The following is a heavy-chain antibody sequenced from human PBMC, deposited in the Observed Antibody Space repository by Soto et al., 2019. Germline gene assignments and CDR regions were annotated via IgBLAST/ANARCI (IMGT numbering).Heavy chain of an antibody. D-gene: IGHD1-1*01. J-gene: IGHJ6*03. Sequence: PSQTLSLTCDISGDSFSSNSAGWNWIRQTPSRGLEWLGRTYYRSKWYNNYAVSVKSRITINPDTSKNQFSLQLNSVTPEDTAVYYCARGSWDDVSGHYYMDVWGKGTTVTVSS. CDR1: GDSFSSNSAG. CDR3: ARGSWDDVSGHYYMDV. V-gene: IGHV6-1*01. CDR2: TYYRSKWYN.